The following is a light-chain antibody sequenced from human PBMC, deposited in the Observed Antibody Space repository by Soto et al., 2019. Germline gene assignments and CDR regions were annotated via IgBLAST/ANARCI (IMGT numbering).Light chain of an antibody. CDR2: VAS. Sequence: DIQMTQSPSSLSASVGDRVTITGRASQSIGRFLNWHQQKPGKAPNVLINVASTLRSGVPSRFSGSGSGTDFNLTINSLQPEYFATYFCQQSFTTPLTFGGGTKVEIK. CDR3: QQSFTTPLT. CDR1: QSIGRF. J-gene: IGKJ4*01. V-gene: IGKV1-39*01.